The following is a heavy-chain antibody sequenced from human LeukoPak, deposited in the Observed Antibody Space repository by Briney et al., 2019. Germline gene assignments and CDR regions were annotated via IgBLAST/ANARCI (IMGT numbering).Heavy chain of an antibody. Sequence: PGRSLRLSCAASGFTFSSYAMHWVRQAPGKGLEWVAVISYDGSNKYYADSVKGRFTIPRDNSKNTLYLQMNSLRAEDTAVYYCASLWGPMIVVVIPWGQGTLVTVSS. CDR2: ISYDGSNK. D-gene: IGHD3-22*01. CDR1: GFTFSSYA. V-gene: IGHV3-30-3*01. CDR3: ASLWGPMIVVVIP. J-gene: IGHJ5*02.